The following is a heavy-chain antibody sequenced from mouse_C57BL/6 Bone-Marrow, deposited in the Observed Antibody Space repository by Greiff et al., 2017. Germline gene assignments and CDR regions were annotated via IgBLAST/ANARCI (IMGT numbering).Heavy chain of an antibody. Sequence: VQLQQSGAELARPGASVKLSCKASGYTFTSYGISWVKQRTGKGLEWIGEIYPRSGNPYYNEKFKGEATLTADKSSRTAYMQLRSQTSEDSAVYVCARPSMYSFMDYRGQGTSVTVSS. J-gene: IGHJ4*01. CDR1: GYTFTSYG. CDR3: ARPSMYSFMDY. V-gene: IGHV1-81*01. CDR2: IYPRSGNP.